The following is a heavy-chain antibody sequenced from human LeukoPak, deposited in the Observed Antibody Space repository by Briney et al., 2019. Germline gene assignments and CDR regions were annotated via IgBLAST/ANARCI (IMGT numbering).Heavy chain of an antibody. CDR3: ARGLNGEDWFDP. J-gene: IGHJ5*02. V-gene: IGHV1-8*01. Sequence: VASVTVSCKASGYTFTSYDINWVRQAPGQGLEWMGWMNPNSGNTGYAQKFQGRVTMTRNTSISTAYMELSSLRSEDTAVYYCARGLNGEDWFDPWGQGTLVTVSS. CDR1: GYTFTSYD. CDR2: MNPNSGNT. D-gene: IGHD2-8*01.